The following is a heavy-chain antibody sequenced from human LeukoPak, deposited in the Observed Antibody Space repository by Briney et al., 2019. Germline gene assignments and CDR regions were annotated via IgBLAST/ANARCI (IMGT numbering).Heavy chain of an antibody. J-gene: IGHJ4*02. CDR1: GFTFSNYA. CDR2: ISYDGSNK. D-gene: IGHD3-10*01. CDR3: ARDRPTVVRAVLVY. Sequence: PGRSLRLSCAASGFTFSNYAMHWVRQAPGKGLDWVAVISYDGSNKYYAGSVEGRFTISRDNSKNTLYLQMNSLRAEDTAVYYCARDRPTVVRAVLVYWGQGPLVTVSS. V-gene: IGHV3-30-3*01.